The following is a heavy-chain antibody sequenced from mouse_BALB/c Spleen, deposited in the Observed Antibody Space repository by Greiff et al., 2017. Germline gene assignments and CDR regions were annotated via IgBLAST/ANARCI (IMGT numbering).Heavy chain of an antibody. CDR2: ISSGSSTI. D-gene: IGHD2-1*01. J-gene: IGHJ3*01. CDR1: GFTFSSFG. V-gene: IGHV5-17*02. Sequence: DVHLVESGGGLVQPGGSRKLSCAASGFTFSSFGMHWVRQAPEKGLEWVAYISSGSSTIYYADTVKGRFTISRDNPKNTLFLQMTSLRSEDTAMYYCARAGNYGNYYSYCGQGTLVTVSA. CDR3: ARAGNYGNYYSY.